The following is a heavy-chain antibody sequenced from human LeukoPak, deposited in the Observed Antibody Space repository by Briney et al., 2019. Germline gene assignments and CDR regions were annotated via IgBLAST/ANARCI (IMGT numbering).Heavy chain of an antibody. D-gene: IGHD3-10*01. CDR1: GFTFSSYG. Sequence: GGSLRLSCAASGFTFSSYGMSWVRQAPGKGLEWVSAISGSGGSTYYADSVKGRFTISRDNSKNTLYLQMNSLRAEDTAVYYCAKTPSAYGSGSYFGRPYYFDYWGQGTLVTVSS. CDR2: ISGSGGST. V-gene: IGHV3-23*01. CDR3: AKTPSAYGSGSYFGRPYYFDY. J-gene: IGHJ4*02.